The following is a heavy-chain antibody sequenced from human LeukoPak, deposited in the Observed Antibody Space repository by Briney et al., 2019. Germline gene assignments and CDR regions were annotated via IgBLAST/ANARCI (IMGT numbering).Heavy chain of an antibody. D-gene: IGHD3-3*01. CDR3: ARAIFGVVPSRLYYYYYYMDV. J-gene: IGHJ6*03. V-gene: IGHV1-8*03. CDR1: GYTFNSYY. CDR2: MNPNRCNT. Sequence: ASVNVSYKASGYTFNSYYMNWVRQATGQGLEWMGLMNPNRCNTDYAQKYQCRVNITRNTSISTAYMELSSLRSEDTDVYYCARAIFGVVPSRLYYYYYYMDVWGKGTTVTVSS.